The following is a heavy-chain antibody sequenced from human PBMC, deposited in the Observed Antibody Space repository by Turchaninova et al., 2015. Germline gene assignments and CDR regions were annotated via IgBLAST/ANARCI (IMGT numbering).Heavy chain of an antibody. CDR3: ARGRGSSYGSWFDP. CDR1: GGSFSGYY. CDR2: INHSGST. J-gene: IGHJ5*02. Sequence: QVQLQQWGAGLLKPSETLSLTCPVYGGSFSGYYWSWIRQPPGKGLEWIGEINHSGSTNYNPSLKSRVTISVDTSKNQFSLKLSSVTAADTAVYYCARGRGSSYGSWFDPWGQGTLVTVSS. V-gene: IGHV4-34*01. D-gene: IGHD5-18*01.